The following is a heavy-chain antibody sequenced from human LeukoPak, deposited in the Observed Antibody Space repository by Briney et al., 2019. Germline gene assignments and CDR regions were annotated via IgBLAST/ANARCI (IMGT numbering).Heavy chain of an antibody. V-gene: IGHV3-15*01. CDR3: TPHYGSGSYYNIFDF. CDR1: GLTVTNAW. D-gene: IGHD3-10*01. J-gene: IGHJ4*02. Sequence: GGSLRLSCAASGLTVTNAWMSWVRQAPGKGLEWVGRIKSKADGETTDYPAPVQGRFSISRDESQNTLYLQMHSLKTEDTAVYYCTPHYGSGSYYNIFDFWGQGILVTVSS. CDR2: IKSKADGETT.